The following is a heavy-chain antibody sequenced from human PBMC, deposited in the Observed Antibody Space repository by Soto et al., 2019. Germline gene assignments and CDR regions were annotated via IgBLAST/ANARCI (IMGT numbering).Heavy chain of an antibody. D-gene: IGHD1-7*01. J-gene: IGHJ6*02. CDR2: IHSGGDT. Sequence: EVQLVESGGDLVQPGGSLRLSCAASGFAVSSNYMTWVRQAPGKGLEWVSVIHSGGDTHYADSVRGRFTISRDNSKNKLYLQMNSLRAEDTAVYYCARSRTGTPYGGMDVWGQGTTVNVSS. V-gene: IGHV3-66*01. CDR1: GFAVSSNY. CDR3: ARSRTGTPYGGMDV.